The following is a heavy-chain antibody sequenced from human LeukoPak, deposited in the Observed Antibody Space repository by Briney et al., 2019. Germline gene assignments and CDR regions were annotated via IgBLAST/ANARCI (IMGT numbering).Heavy chain of an antibody. CDR3: ARSTVTTLPNDY. CDR2: IYPGDSDT. D-gene: IGHD4-17*01. V-gene: IGHV5-51*01. CDR1: GYSFTNYW. J-gene: IGHJ4*02. Sequence: GESLKISGKGSGYSFTNYWIGWVRPLPGKGLEGMGIIYPGDSDTRYSPSFKGQVTISADKSISTAYLQWSSLKASDTAMYYCARSTVTTLPNDYWGQGTLVTVSS.